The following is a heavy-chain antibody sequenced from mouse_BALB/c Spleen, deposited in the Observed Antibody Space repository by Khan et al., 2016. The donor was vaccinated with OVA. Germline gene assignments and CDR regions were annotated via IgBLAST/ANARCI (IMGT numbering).Heavy chain of an antibody. CDR1: GYTFTSYT. CDR3: ARRTTGYAMDY. D-gene: IGHD2-14*01. CDR2: INPSSGYT. Sequence: VQLQQSGAELARPGASVKMSCKASGYTFTSYTMHWVKQRPGQGLEWIGYINPSSGYTNYNQKFKDKATLTADKSSSTAYMQLSSLTSEDSAVYDGARRTTGYAMDYWGQGTSVTVSS. V-gene: IGHV1-4*01. J-gene: IGHJ4*01.